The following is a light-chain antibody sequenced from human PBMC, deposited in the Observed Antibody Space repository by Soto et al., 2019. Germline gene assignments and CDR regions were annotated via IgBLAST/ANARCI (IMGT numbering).Light chain of an antibody. Sequence: VLTQSPGTLALSPGERATLSCRASQGVSSSDLAWYQHKPGQAPRRLIYSTSTRAPGIPDRFSGSGSGTDFTLSISRLEPEDFAVYYCQQYGSSPYTFGQGTKVEIK. V-gene: IGKV3-20*01. CDR3: QQYGSSPYT. CDR2: STS. J-gene: IGKJ2*01. CDR1: QGVSSSD.